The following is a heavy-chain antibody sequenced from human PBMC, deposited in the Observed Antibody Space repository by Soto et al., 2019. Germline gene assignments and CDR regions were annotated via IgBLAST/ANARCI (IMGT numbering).Heavy chain of an antibody. V-gene: IGHV3-48*02. CDR1: GFTFSSYS. J-gene: IGHJ5*02. CDR2: ISSSSSTI. CDR3: ARDLLVSGYSTGGWFDP. D-gene: IGHD5-12*01. Sequence: GGSLRLSCAASGFTFSSYSMNWVRQAPGKGLEWVSYISSSSSTIYYADSVKGRFTISRDNAKNSLYLQMNSLRDEDTAVYYCARDLLVSGYSTGGWFDPWGQGTLVTVSS.